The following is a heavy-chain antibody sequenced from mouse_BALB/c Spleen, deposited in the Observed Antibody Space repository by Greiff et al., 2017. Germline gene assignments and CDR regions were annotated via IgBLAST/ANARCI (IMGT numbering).Heavy chain of an antibody. J-gene: IGHJ3*01. CDR3: ARNGRGSFAY. D-gene: IGHD1-1*02. Sequence: QVQLQQSGPGLVRPSQSLSITCTVSGFSLTSYGVHWVRQSPGKGLEWLGVIWSGGSTDYNAAFISRLSISKDNSKSQVFFKMNSLQANDTAIYYCARNGRGSFAYWGQGTLVTVSA. CDR1: GFSLTSYG. CDR2: IWSGGST. V-gene: IGHV2-2*02.